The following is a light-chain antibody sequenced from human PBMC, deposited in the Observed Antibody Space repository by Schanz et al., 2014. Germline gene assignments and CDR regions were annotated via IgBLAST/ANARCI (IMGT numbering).Light chain of an antibody. J-gene: IGLJ3*02. CDR3: SSNVGSNNFQ. CDR1: SSDIGSYNL. CDR2: EVT. Sequence: QSALTQPASVSGSPGQSITISCTGTSSDIGSYNLVSWYQQHPGKAPKLMIYEVTKRPSGVPDRFSGSKSGNTASLTISGLQAEDEAEYYCSSNVGSNNFQFGGGTKLTVL. V-gene: IGLV2-23*02.